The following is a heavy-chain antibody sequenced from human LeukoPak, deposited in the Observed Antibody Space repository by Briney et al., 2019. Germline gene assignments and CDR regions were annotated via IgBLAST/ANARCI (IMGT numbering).Heavy chain of an antibody. CDR1: GYTLTELS. J-gene: IGHJ1*01. D-gene: IGHD2-15*01. CDR3: ATVSLVVAGPSTAY. CDR2: ISYDGSNK. Sequence: SCKVPGYTLTELSMHWVRQAPGKGVEWVAVISYDGSNKYYADSVKGRFTISRDNSKNTLYLQMNSLRAEDTAVYYCATVSLVVAGPSTAYWSQCTLVTVSS. V-gene: IGHV3-30-3*01.